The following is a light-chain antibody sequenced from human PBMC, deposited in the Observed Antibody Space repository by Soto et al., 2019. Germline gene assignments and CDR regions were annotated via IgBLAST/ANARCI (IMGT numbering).Light chain of an antibody. Sequence: EIVLTQSPATLSLSPGERATLSCRASQSVGRDYLAWYQQKPGQAPRLVIYNASNRASDIPDRFSGSGSGTDFTLTISRLEPEDFAVYYCHQYAYAPWTFGQGTKVEIK. J-gene: IGKJ1*01. V-gene: IGKV3-20*01. CDR1: QSVGRDY. CDR3: HQYAYAPWT. CDR2: NAS.